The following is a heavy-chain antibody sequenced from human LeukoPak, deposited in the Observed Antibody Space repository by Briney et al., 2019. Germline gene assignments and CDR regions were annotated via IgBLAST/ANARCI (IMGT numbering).Heavy chain of an antibody. J-gene: IGHJ5*02. Sequence: GASVKVSCKASGYTFTSYGISWVRQAPGQGLEWMGWISAYNGNTNYAQKLQGRVTMTTDTSTSTAYMELRSLRSDDTAVHYCARDEGWFGETQQNWFDPWGQGTLVTVSS. CDR2: ISAYNGNT. CDR3: ARDEGWFGETQQNWFDP. V-gene: IGHV1-18*01. D-gene: IGHD3-10*01. CDR1: GYTFTSYG.